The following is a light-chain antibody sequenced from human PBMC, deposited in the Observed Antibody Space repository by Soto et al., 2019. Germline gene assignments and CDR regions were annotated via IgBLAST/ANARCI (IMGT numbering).Light chain of an antibody. CDR1: QGIRDD. CDR3: LQDYNYPHT. CDR2: GAS. V-gene: IGKV1-6*01. Sequence: IQMTQSPSALSASVGDRVTITCRASQGIRDDLGWYQQKPGEAPKALIYGASNLQSGVPSRFSASGSGTDFTLTISSMQPEDFATYYCLQDYNYPHTFGQGTKVDIK. J-gene: IGKJ2*01.